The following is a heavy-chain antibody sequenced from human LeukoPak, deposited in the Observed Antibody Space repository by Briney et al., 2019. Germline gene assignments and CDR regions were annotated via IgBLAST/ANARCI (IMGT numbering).Heavy chain of an antibody. CDR2: INPNSGGT. CDR1: GYTFTGYY. J-gene: IGHJ4*02. D-gene: IGHD6-13*01. V-gene: IGHV1-2*06. CDR3: ARVPVGSWYSAQPLKLDY. Sequence: ASVKVSCKASGYTFTGYYMHWVRQAPGQGLEWMGRINPNSGGTNYAQKFQGRVTMTRDTSISTAYMKLSRLRSDDTAAYYCARVPVGSWYSAQPLKLDYWGQGTLVTVSS.